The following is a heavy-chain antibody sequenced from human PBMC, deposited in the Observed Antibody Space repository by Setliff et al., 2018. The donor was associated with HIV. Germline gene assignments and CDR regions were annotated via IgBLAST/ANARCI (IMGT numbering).Heavy chain of an antibody. D-gene: IGHD3-10*01. V-gene: IGHV3-30*02. CDR1: GFTFSHYG. CDR2: IASDVSKT. Sequence: GGSLRLSCVVSGFTFSHYGMHWVRQAPGKGLEWVTFIASDVSKTHIADSVKGRFTISRDNSKNMLYLQMNSLSADDTAVYYCARDPTPKELWFFSGYYSDYWGQGTLVTVSS. CDR3: ARDPTPKELWFFSGYYSDY. J-gene: IGHJ4*02.